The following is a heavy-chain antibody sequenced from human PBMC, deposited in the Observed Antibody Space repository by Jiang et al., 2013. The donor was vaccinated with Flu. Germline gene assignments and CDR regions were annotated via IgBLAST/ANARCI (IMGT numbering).Heavy chain of an antibody. Sequence: SGAEVKRPGASVNVSCKASGHNFTTYTLHWVRQAPGQRLEWIGWVTAGNGNTKYSQKVQGRVTITWHTSASTAYMELSSLRSDDTAVYYCATGYSSGWFYLDFWGQGTLVTVST. CDR1: GHNFTTYT. CDR2: VTAGNGNT. D-gene: IGHD6-19*01. CDR3: ATGYSSGWFYLDF. V-gene: IGHV1-3*01. J-gene: IGHJ4*02.